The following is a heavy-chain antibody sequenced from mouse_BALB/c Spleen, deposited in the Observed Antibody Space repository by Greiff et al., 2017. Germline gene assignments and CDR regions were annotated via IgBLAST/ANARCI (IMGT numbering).Heavy chain of an antibody. J-gene: IGHJ2*01. CDR2: ISYSGST. D-gene: IGHD2-4*01. CDR3: ARYYDYDVGYYFDY. Sequence: EVKLVESGPGLVKPSQSLSLTCTVTGYSITSDYAWNWIRQFPGNKLEWMGYISYSGSTSYNPSLKSRISITRDTSKNQFFLQLNSVTTEDTATYYCARYYDYDVGYYFDYWGQGTTLTVSS. V-gene: IGHV3-2*02. CDR1: GYSITSDYA.